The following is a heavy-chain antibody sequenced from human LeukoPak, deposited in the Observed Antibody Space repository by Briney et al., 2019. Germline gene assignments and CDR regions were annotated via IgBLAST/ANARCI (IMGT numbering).Heavy chain of an antibody. CDR1: GFTFSKYS. CDR3: ARDRDGYRN. CDR2: ISSSSSTI. D-gene: IGHD5-24*01. Sequence: GGSLRLSCAASGFTFSKYSMNWVRQAPGKGLEWVSYISSSSSTIYYADSVKGRFTISRDNARNSLYLQMNSLRAEDTAVYYCARDRDGYRNWGQGTLVTVSS. V-gene: IGHV3-48*01. J-gene: IGHJ4*02.